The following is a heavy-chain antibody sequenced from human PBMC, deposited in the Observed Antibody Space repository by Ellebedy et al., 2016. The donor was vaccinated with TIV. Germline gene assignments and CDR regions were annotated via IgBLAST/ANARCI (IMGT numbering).Heavy chain of an antibody. CDR1: GFTVSNNY. J-gene: IGHJ6*03. V-gene: IGHV3-23*01. D-gene: IGHD6-19*01. Sequence: GGSLRLSCAASGFTVSNNYISWVRQAPGKGLEWVSAISGSGGSTYYADSVKGRFTISRDNSKNALYLQMNSLRAEDTAVYYCAKAPGSSGWYHYYYMDVWGKGTTVTVSS. CDR3: AKAPGSSGWYHYYYMDV. CDR2: ISGSGGST.